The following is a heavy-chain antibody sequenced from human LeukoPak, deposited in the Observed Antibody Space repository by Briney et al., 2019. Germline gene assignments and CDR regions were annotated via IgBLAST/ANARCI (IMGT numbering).Heavy chain of an antibody. CDR1: GFTFSDYY. CDR3: ARHYYDSSGYYIGGYWFDP. V-gene: IGHV3-11*01. J-gene: IGHJ5*02. D-gene: IGHD3-22*01. CDR2: ISSSGSTI. Sequence: PGGSLRLSCAASGFTFSDYYMSWIRQAPGKGLEWVSYISSSGSTIYYADSVKGRFTISRDNAKNSLYLQMNSLRAEDTAVYYCARHYYDSSGYYIGGYWFDPWGQGTLVTVSS.